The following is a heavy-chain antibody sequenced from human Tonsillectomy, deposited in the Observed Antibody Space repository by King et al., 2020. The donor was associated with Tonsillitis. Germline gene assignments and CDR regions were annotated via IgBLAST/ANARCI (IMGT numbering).Heavy chain of an antibody. D-gene: IGHD3/OR15-3a*01. CDR3: ARDLPQRTGWVFAFDP. J-gene: IGHJ5*02. V-gene: IGHV3-30-3*01. CDR1: EFTFSSHA. Sequence: VQLVESGGGVVQPGRSLRLSCAASEFTFSSHAVHWVRQAPGKGLEWVAVISYDGSNKYYADSVKGRFTISRDNSKNTLSLQMNSLRAEDTAVYYCARDLPQRTGWVFAFDPWGQGTLVTVSS. CDR2: ISYDGSNK.